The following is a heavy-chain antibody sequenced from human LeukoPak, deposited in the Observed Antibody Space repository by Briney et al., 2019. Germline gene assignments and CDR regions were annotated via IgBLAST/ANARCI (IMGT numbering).Heavy chain of an antibody. V-gene: IGHV3-30*04. CDR1: GFTFSSYA. J-gene: IGHJ4*02. Sequence: GGSLRLSCAASGFTFSSYAMHWVRQAPDKGLEWVAVISYDGKEKYYADSVKGRFTISRDNSKNTVWLQMNSLRAEETALFYCARVLLPRGSYYRGPGFWGQGTLVTVSS. CDR2: ISYDGKEK. D-gene: IGHD1-26*01. CDR3: ARVLLPRGSYYRGPGF.